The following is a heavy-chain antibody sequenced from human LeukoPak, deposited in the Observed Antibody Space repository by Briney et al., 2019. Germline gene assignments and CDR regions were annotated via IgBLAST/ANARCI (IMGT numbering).Heavy chain of an antibody. CDR3: AKDFEPTYSSGWER. CDR2: ISGSGGST. D-gene: IGHD6-19*01. CDR1: GFTFSSYA. J-gene: IGHJ4*02. Sequence: GGSLRLSCAASGFTFSSYAMSWVRQAPGKGLEWVSAISGSGGSTYYADSVKGRFTISRDNSKITLYLQMNSLRDEDTAVYYCAKDFEPTYSSGWERWGQGTLVTVSS. V-gene: IGHV3-23*01.